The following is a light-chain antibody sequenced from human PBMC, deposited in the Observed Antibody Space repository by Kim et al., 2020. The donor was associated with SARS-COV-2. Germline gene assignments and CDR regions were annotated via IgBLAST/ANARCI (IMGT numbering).Light chain of an antibody. V-gene: IGKV3-15*01. J-gene: IGKJ2*01. CDR3: QQYNNWPPMYT. CDR2: GAS. CDR1: QSVSSN. Sequence: EIVMTQSPATLSVSPGERATLSCRASQSVSSNLAWYQQKPGQAPRLLIYGASTRATGIPARFSGSGSGTEFTLTISSLQSEDFAVYYCQQYNNWPPMYTFGQGTKLVI.